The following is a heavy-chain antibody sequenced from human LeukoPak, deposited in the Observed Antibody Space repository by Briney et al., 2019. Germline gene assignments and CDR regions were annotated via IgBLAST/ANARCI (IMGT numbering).Heavy chain of an antibody. CDR3: ARRNDFDI. Sequence: KPSETLSLTCTVSGGSISGDHWNWIRQPPGKGLEWIGNIYYSGNTNYNPSLKSRVTISVDTSKNQFSLKLSPVTAADTAVYYCARRNDFDIWGQGTMVTVSS. J-gene: IGHJ3*02. CDR2: IYYSGNT. V-gene: IGHV4-59*08. CDR1: GGSISGDH.